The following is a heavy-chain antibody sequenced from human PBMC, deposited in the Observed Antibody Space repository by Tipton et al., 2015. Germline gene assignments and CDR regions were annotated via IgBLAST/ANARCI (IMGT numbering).Heavy chain of an antibody. CDR2: IYHSGTT. V-gene: IGHV4-34*01. CDR3: ARGGSPIIEMAYHHYGLDV. J-gene: IGHJ6*02. CDR1: GGSFYTYY. Sequence: TLSLTCSLSGGSFYTYYGTWIRQPPGQGLEWIVEIYHSGTTNYNPSLRGRFTLSLRTSKNQLTLKVDFATAADTAIYYCARGGSPIIEMAYHHYGLDVWGQGTTVTVSS. D-gene: IGHD5-24*01.